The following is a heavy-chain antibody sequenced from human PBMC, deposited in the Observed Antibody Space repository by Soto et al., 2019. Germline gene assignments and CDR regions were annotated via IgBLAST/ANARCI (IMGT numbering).Heavy chain of an antibody. CDR1: GFTYSSYW. Sequence: EVQLVESGGGLVQPGGSLRLSCAASGFTYSSYWMSWVRQAPGKGLEWVANIKQDGSEKYYVDSVKGRFTISRDNAKKSLYLQMNSLRAEDTAVYYCARRTSAVAGWGTFDYWGQGTQVTVSS. D-gene: IGHD6-19*01. CDR2: IKQDGSEK. J-gene: IGHJ4*02. CDR3: ARRTSAVAGWGTFDY. V-gene: IGHV3-7*01.